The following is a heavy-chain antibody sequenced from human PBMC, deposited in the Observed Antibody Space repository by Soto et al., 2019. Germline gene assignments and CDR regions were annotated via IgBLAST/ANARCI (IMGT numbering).Heavy chain of an antibody. CDR3: VRARSTDSSSDN. CDR2: LTSSSTYI. CDR1: GNTVSSYA. V-gene: IGHV3-21*01. Sequence: GGSLILSCASSGNTVSSYAMTWVRQAPGRGLEWVSSLTSSSTYIYYADSLKGRFTISRDNAKNSRYLQMDSLRAEDTATYYWVRARSTDSSSDNWGRGTLVTVSS. D-gene: IGHD6-19*01. J-gene: IGHJ4*02.